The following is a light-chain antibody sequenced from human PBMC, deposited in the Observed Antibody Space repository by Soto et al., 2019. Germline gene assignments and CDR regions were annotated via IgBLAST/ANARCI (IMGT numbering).Light chain of an antibody. CDR2: GAS. CDR1: QSISSN. Sequence: EMVLTQSPATLSLSPGERATLSRRASQSISSNLAWYQQKAGQAPRLLIYGASTRATGVPVRFSGSGSGTEFTLTISGVQSEDFAVYYCQQYNNWPPVTFGPGTKVDIK. CDR3: QQYNNWPPVT. J-gene: IGKJ3*01. V-gene: IGKV3-15*01.